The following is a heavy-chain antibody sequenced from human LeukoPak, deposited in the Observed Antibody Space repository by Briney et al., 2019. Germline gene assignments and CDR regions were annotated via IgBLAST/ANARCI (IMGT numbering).Heavy chain of an antibody. V-gene: IGHV4-59*08. CDR3: ARGEHGVEWLRYSSGSYYFDY. CDR1: GGSISSYY. Sequence: SETLSLTCTVSGGSISSYYWSWIRQPSGKGLEWIGYIYYSGSTNYNPPLKSRVTISVDTSKNQFSLKLSSVTAADTAVYYCARGEHGVEWLRYSSGSYYFDYWGQGTLVTVSS. J-gene: IGHJ4*02. D-gene: IGHD6-19*01. CDR2: IYYSGST.